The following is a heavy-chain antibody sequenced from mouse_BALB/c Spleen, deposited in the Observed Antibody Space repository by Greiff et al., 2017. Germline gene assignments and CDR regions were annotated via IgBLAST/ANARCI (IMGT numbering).Heavy chain of an antibody. J-gene: IGHJ2*01. CDR1: GYSITSGYY. CDR3: ASLGGGY. D-gene: IGHD4-1*01. CDR2: ISYDGSN. V-gene: IGHV3-6*02. Sequence: EVKLMESGPGLVKPSQSLSLTCSVTGYSITSGYYWNWIRQFPGNKLEWMGYISYDGSNNYNPSLKNRISITRDTSKNQFFLKLNSVTTEDTATYYCASLGGGYWGQGTTLTVSS.